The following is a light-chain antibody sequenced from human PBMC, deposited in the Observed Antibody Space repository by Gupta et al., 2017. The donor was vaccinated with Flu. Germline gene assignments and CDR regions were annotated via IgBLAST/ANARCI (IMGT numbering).Light chain of an antibody. J-gene: IGLJ2*01. V-gene: IGLV2-11*01. CDR1: NNDVGLYGL. CDR3: CSFAARVPVV. CDR2: DVS. Sequence: SALPQPRSVSGSPPRSVTSSCSGSNNDVGLYGLVSWYQQHPGQAPILMIHDVSRRPAGVPDRFSGSKSGNTASLTISGRRNDEEADYYCCSFAARVPVVFGGGTKLTVL.